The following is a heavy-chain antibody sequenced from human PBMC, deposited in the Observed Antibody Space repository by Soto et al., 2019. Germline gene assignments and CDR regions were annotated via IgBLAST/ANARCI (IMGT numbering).Heavy chain of an antibody. J-gene: IGHJ3*02. CDR1: GYSFTSYW. CDR3: ARHEDQWLRSRADAFDI. CDR2: IYPGDSDT. D-gene: IGHD5-12*01. V-gene: IGHV5-51*01. Sequence: PGESLKISCKGSGYSFTSYWIGWVRQMPVKGLEWMGIIYPGDSDTRYSPSFQGQVTISADKSISTAYLQWSSLKASDTAMYYCARHEDQWLRSRADAFDIWGQGTMVTVSS.